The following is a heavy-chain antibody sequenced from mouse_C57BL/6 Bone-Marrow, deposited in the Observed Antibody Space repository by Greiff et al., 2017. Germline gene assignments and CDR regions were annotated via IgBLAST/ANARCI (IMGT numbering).Heavy chain of an antibody. CDR2: ISSGSSTI. D-gene: IGHD1-1*01. J-gene: IGHJ1*03. V-gene: IGHV5-17*01. Sequence: EVKLQESGGGLVKPGGSLKLSCAASGFTFSDYGMHWVRQAPEKGLEWVAYISSGSSTIYYADTVKGRFTISRDNAKNTLFLQMTSLRSEDTAMYYCARNYGTWYFDVWGTGTTVTVSS. CDR3: ARNYGTWYFDV. CDR1: GFTFSDYG.